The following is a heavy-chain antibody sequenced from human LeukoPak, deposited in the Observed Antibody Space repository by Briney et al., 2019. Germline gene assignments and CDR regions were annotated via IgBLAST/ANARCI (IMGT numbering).Heavy chain of an antibody. CDR3: AGSRFLEWNDAFDI. J-gene: IGHJ3*02. D-gene: IGHD3-3*01. CDR2: IYHSGST. V-gene: IGHV4-38-2*01. CDR1: GYSISSGYY. Sequence: SETLSLTCAVSGYSISSGYYWGWIRQPPGKGLEWIGSIYHSGSTYYNPSLKSRVTISVDTSKNQFPLKLSSVTAADTAVYYCAGSRFLEWNDAFDIWGQGTMVTVSS.